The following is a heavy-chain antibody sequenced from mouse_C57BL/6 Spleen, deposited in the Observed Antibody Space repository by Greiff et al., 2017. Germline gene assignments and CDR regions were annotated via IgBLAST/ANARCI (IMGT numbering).Heavy chain of an antibody. V-gene: IGHV14-2*01. CDR3: ASYYYGSSLYY. CDR2: IDTADGET. J-gene: IGHJ4*01. D-gene: IGHD1-1*01. CDR1: GFNIQDYY. Sequence: VPLPQSGAELVQPGASVKLSCTASGFNIQDYYMHWVQQRPEQGLAWIGRIDTADGETKNAPKFQGKATITADTSSNTASLQLSSLTSEDTAVYYCASYYYGSSLYYWGQGTSVTVSS.